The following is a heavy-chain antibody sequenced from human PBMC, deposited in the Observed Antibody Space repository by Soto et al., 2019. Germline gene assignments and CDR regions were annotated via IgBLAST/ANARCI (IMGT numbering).Heavy chain of an antibody. J-gene: IGHJ5*02. CDR1: GFTFSSYA. V-gene: IGHV3-23*01. Sequence: GGSLILSCAASGFTFSSYAMSWVRQAPGKGLEWVSAISGSGGSTYYADSVKGRFTISRDNSKNTLYLQMNSLRAEDTAVYYCAKGNDYVWGSSRNWFDPWGQGTLVTVSS. CDR3: AKGNDYVWGSSRNWFDP. CDR2: ISGSGGST. D-gene: IGHD3-16*01.